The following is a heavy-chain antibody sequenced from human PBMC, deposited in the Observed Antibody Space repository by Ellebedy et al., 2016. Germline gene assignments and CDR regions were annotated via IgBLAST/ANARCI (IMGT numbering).Heavy chain of an antibody. CDR3: ALERGKKIFPYGMDV. Sequence: GGSLRLSCAASGFTFSDYYMSWIRQAPGKGLEWVSYISSSSSTIYYADSVKGRFTISRDNAKNSLYLQMNSLRDEDTAVYYCALERGKKIFPYGMDVWGQGTTVTVSS. D-gene: IGHD3-10*01. J-gene: IGHJ6*02. CDR2: ISSSSSTI. V-gene: IGHV3-11*04. CDR1: GFTFSDYY.